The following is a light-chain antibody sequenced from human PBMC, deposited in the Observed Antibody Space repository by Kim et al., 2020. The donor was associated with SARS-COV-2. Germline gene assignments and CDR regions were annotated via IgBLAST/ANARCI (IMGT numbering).Light chain of an antibody. J-gene: IGKJ4*01. V-gene: IGKV1-33*01. CDR2: DAS. CDR3: LQYENLAIT. CDR1: QDISNY. Sequence: DIQMTQSPSSLSASVEDRVTITCQASQDISNYLNWCQQKPGKAPKHLIYDASNFETGVPPRFSGNGSGTDFTLTISSLQPEDVATYYCLQYENLAITFGGGAKVDIK.